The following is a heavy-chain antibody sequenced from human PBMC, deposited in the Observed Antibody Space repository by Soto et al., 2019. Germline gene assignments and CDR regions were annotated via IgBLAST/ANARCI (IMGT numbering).Heavy chain of an antibody. D-gene: IGHD2-2*01. CDR2: ISPYTDDP. CDR3: ARVIPGAEAWFHP. Sequence: QGQLVQSGVEVKKPGASVKVSCSASGNTFTNFGVTWVRQAPGQGLEWMGWISPYTDDPSYAQKFQGRVTMTIDTSTSTAYLDLRTLTSDDTVVYYFARVIPGAEAWFHPWGQGTLVTVSS. J-gene: IGHJ5*02. V-gene: IGHV1-18*01. CDR1: GNTFTNFG.